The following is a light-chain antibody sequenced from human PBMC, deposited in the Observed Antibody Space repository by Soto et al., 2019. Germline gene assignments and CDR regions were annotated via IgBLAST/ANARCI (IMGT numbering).Light chain of an antibody. V-gene: IGKV3-15*01. CDR2: GAS. CDR3: QQYNNWPGT. Sequence: EIVMTQSPATLSVSPGERATLSCRASQSVSSNLAWYQQKPGQAPSLLIYGASTGATGIPARFSGSGSGTEFTLTISSLQSEDFAVYYCQQYNNWPGTFGQGTKVEIK. CDR1: QSVSSN. J-gene: IGKJ1*01.